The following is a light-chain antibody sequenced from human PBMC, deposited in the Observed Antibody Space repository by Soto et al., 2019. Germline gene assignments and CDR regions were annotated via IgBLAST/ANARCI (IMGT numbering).Light chain of an antibody. CDR1: QSVSNY. Sequence: EIVLTQSPATLSFSPGERATLSCRASQSVSNYLVWYQQKPGQPPRLLIYDASNRATDVPARFSGSGSGTDFTLTISSLEPEDFAVYYCQQRRSWPPITFGQGTRLEI. J-gene: IGKJ5*01. CDR2: DAS. CDR3: QQRRSWPPIT. V-gene: IGKV3-11*01.